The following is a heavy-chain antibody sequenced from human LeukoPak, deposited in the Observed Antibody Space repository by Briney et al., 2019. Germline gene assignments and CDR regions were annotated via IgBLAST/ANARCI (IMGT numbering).Heavy chain of an antibody. CDR2: IYYSGST. D-gene: IGHD2-21*01. CDR1: GGSFSGYD. J-gene: IGHJ5*02. V-gene: IGHV4-31*11. CDR3: ARGVVA. Sequence: SETLSLTCAVYGGSFSGYDWSWIRQHPGKGLEWIGYIYYSGSTYYNPSLKSRVTISVDTSKNQFSLKLSSVTAADTAVYYCARGVVAWGQGTLVTVSS.